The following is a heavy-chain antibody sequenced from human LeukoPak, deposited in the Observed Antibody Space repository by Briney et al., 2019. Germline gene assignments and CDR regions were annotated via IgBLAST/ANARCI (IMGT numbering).Heavy chain of an antibody. CDR3: ARDYGDGSYYFDY. CDR2: IIPILGIA. Sequence: GASVKVSCKASGGTFSSYAISWVRQAPGQGLEWMGRIIPILGIANYAQKFQGRVTITADKSTSTAYMELSSLRSEDTAVYYCARDYGDGSYYFDYWGQGTLVTVSS. D-gene: IGHD4-17*01. CDR1: GGTFSSYA. V-gene: IGHV1-69*04. J-gene: IGHJ4*02.